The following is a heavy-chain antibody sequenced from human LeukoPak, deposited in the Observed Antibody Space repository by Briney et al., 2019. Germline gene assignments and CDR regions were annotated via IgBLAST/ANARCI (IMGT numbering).Heavy chain of an antibody. J-gene: IGHJ4*02. CDR1: GYTFAGYY. D-gene: IGHD3-3*01. Sequence: ASVKVSCKASGYTFAGYYMHWVRQAPGQGLEWMGWINPNSGGTNYAQKFQGRVTMTRDTSISTAYMELSRLRSDDTAVYYCARTYYDFWSGYLHFDYWGQGTLVTVSS. CDR3: ARTYYDFWSGYLHFDY. CDR2: INPNSGGT. V-gene: IGHV1-2*02.